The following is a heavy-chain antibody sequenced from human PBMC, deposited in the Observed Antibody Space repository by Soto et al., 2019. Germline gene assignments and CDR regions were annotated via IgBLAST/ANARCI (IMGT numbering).Heavy chain of an antibody. V-gene: IGHV3-30*03. CDR3: AGQYDFWSGYLNWFDP. CDR1: GFTFSSYG. Sequence: GGSLRLSCAASGFTFSSYGMHWVRQAPGKGLEWVAVISYDGSNKYYADSVKGRFTISRDNSKNTLYLQMNSLRAEDTAVYYCAGQYDFWSGYLNWFDPWGQGTLVTVSS. J-gene: IGHJ5*02. CDR2: ISYDGSNK. D-gene: IGHD3-3*01.